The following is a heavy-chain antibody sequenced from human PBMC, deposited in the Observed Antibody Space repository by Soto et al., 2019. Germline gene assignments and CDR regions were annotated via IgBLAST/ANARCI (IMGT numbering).Heavy chain of an antibody. D-gene: IGHD3-16*01. J-gene: IGHJ5*02. CDR3: TTKPLRGREYSFFDP. CDR1: GGTFNSYT. Sequence: QVQLVQSGAEVKKPGSSMKVSCTTSGGTFNSYTISWVRQAPGQGLEWMGEINPIFGTANYVQKFQDRVTITADRSTNTAYLALSSLTSDDTAVYYCTTKPLRGREYSFFDPWGQGTQATVSS. V-gene: IGHV1-69*06. CDR2: INPIFGTA.